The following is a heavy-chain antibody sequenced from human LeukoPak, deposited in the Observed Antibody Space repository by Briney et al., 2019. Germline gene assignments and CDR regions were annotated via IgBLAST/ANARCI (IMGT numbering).Heavy chain of an antibody. J-gene: IGHJ6*02. Sequence: GGSLRLSCAASGFTFSTYAMSWVRQAPGKGLEWVSAISGSGGTTSYTDSVKGRFTICRDNSKNTLYLQMNSLRAEDTAVYYCAKSPTGYCRGTNCYNGFQYHGSDVWGPGTTVTVSS. D-gene: IGHD2-2*02. CDR3: AKSPTGYCRGTNCYNGFQYHGSDV. CDR2: ISGSGGTT. CDR1: GFTFSTYA. V-gene: IGHV3-23*01.